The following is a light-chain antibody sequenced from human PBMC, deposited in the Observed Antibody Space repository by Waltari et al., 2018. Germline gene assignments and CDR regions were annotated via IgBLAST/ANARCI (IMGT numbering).Light chain of an antibody. CDR3: SSYTSIIPPFL. CDR2: DVS. J-gene: IGLJ1*01. V-gene: IGLV2-14*01. CDR1: SSDLGGYSF. Sequence: QSALTQPASVSGSPGQSITISCTRSSSDLGGYSFVSWYQQHPGKAPKLMIYDVSHRASGVSKRFSGYKSGNTASLTISGLQPEDEADYYCSSYTSIIPPFLFGTGTKVTVL.